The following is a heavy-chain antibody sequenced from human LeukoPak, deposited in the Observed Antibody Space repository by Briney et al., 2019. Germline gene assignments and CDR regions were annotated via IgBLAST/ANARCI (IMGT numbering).Heavy chain of an antibody. CDR2: INPNSGGT. J-gene: IGHJ4*02. CDR3: ARWTTTFLDY. CDR1: GGTFSSYS. D-gene: IGHD1-1*01. Sequence: ASVKVSCKASGGTFSSYSISWVRQAPGQGLEWMGWINPNSGGTNYAQKFQGRVTMTRDTSTSTVYMDLSSLRSEDTAVYYCARWTTTFLDYWGQGTLVTVSS. V-gene: IGHV1-2*02.